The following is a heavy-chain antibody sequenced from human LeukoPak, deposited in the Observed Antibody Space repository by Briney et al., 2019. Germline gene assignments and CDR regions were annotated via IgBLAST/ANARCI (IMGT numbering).Heavy chain of an antibody. CDR3: ARGGGLDV. V-gene: IGHV3-7*04. CDR2: N. J-gene: IGHJ6*02. Sequence: NYYVDSVKGRFTISRDNAKNSLYLQMSNLRAEDTAVHFCARGGGLDVWGQGATVTVSS.